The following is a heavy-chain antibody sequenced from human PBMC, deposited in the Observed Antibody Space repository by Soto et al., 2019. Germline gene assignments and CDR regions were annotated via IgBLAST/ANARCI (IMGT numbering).Heavy chain of an antibody. CDR2: ISHSGST. J-gene: IGHJ5*02. CDR1: GGSISSGGYS. V-gene: IGHV4-30-2*01. Sequence: QLQLQESGSGLVKPSQTLSLTCAVSGGSISSGGYSWSWIRQLPGKGLEWIGYISHSGSTYYNTSLKSRVTISVDWSKNQCSLKLSSGTSTDTAVYYCARVWGRSNGFDPWGQGTLVTVSS. D-gene: IGHD3-16*01. CDR3: ARVWGRSNGFDP.